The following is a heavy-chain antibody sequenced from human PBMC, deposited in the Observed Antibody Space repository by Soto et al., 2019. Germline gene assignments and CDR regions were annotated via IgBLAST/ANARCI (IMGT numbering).Heavy chain of an antibody. Sequence: GGSLRLSCAASGFTFSSYGMHWVRQAPGKGLEWVAVISYDGSNKYYADSVKGRFTISRDNSKNTLYLQMNSLRAEDTAVYYCAKDSEEIEYSSSDFGYGMDVWGQGTTVTVSS. V-gene: IGHV3-30*18. CDR1: GFTFSSYG. CDR2: ISYDGSNK. J-gene: IGHJ6*02. CDR3: AKDSEEIEYSSSDFGYGMDV. D-gene: IGHD6-6*01.